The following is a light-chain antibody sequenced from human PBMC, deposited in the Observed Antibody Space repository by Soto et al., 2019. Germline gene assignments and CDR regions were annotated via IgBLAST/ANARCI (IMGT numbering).Light chain of an antibody. V-gene: IGKV3-20*01. CDR3: QQYNNWPYWT. CDR2: GAS. CDR1: QSVSSSY. J-gene: IGKJ1*01. Sequence: EIVLTQSPGTLSLSPGERATLSCRASQSVSSSYLAWYQQKPGQAPRLLIYGASSRATGIPDRFSGSGSGTDFTLTISSLQSEDFAVYYCQQYNNWPYWTFGQGTKVEIK.